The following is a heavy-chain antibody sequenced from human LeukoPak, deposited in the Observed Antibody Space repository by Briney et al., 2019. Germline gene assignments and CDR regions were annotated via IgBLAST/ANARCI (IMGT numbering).Heavy chain of an antibody. Sequence: GSLKISCKGSGYSFTNYWIAWVRQMPGKGLEWMGIIYPGDSDTRYSPSFQGQVTISADKSISTAYLQWSSLKASDTAIYYCARTRDYRPDAFDIWGQGTMVTVSS. J-gene: IGHJ3*02. D-gene: IGHD3-16*02. CDR2: IYPGDSDT. CDR1: GYSFTNYW. CDR3: ARTRDYRPDAFDI. V-gene: IGHV5-51*01.